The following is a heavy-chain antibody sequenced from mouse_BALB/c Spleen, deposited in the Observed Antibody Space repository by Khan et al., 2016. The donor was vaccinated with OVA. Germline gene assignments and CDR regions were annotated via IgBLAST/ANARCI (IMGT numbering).Heavy chain of an antibody. D-gene: IGHD3-3*01. J-gene: IGHJ3*01. Sequence: EVQLQESGPGLVKPSQSLSLTCTVTGYSITSDYAWNWIRQFPGNRLEWMGYINYSGRTSYTPSLKSRSSITRDTSKNQFFLQLNSVTCEDTATYYWGGGRTCWGRGSLVTVSA. CDR3: GGGRTC. CDR2: INYSGRT. V-gene: IGHV3-2*02. CDR1: GYSITSDYA.